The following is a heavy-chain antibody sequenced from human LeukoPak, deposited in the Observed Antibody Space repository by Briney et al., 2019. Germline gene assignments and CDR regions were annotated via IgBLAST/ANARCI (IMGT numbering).Heavy chain of an antibody. CDR3: AIRRGYSYGEFDY. Sequence: GGSLRLSCAASGFTYSDYYMSWIRQAPGKGLEWVSYISSSGSTIYYADSVKGRFTISRDNAKNTLYLQMNSLRAEDTAVYYCAIRRGYSYGEFDYWGQGTLVTVSS. V-gene: IGHV3-11*01. CDR1: GFTYSDYY. D-gene: IGHD5-18*01. CDR2: ISSSGSTI. J-gene: IGHJ4*02.